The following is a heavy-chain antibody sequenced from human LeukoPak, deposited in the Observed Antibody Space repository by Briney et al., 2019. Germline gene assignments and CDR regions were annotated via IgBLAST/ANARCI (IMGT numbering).Heavy chain of an antibody. J-gene: IGHJ4*02. CDR2: LSASGERT. CDR3: AKGVTEGSTWSLEY. Sequence: PGGSLRLSCAASGFTFSSYAMAWVRQAPGKEPEWVSTLSASGERTYYADSVKGRFTISRDNSENTLYLQMNSLRAEDTAIYYCAKGVTEGSTWSLEYWGRGALVTVSS. V-gene: IGHV3-23*01. CDR1: GFTFSSYA. D-gene: IGHD6-13*01.